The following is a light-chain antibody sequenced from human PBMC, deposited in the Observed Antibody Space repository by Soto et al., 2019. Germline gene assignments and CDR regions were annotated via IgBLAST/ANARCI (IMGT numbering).Light chain of an antibody. Sequence: EIVMTQSPATLSLSPGERANLPCRASQNIHTNLAWYQHKPGQAPRLLFYGASTRATGLPARFSGSGSGTEFTLTISSLQAEDSAVYYCQHYYNWPRTFGQGTRLENK. CDR2: GAS. CDR1: QNIHTN. J-gene: IGKJ5*01. CDR3: QHYYNWPRT. V-gene: IGKV3-15*01.